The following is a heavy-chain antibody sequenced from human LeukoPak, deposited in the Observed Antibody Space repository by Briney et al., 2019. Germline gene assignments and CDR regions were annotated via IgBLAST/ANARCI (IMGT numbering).Heavy chain of an antibody. CDR2: IYYSGST. CDR3: ARTPHAYDFWSGYYPRWFDP. CDR1: GGSISSSSYY. D-gene: IGHD3-3*01. J-gene: IGHJ5*02. Sequence: SETLSLTCTVSGGSISSSSYYWGWIRQPPGKGLEWIGSIYYSGSTYYNPSLKSRVTISVDTSKNQFSLKLSSVTAADTAVYYCARTPHAYDFWSGYYPRWFDPWGQGTLVTVSS. V-gene: IGHV4-39*07.